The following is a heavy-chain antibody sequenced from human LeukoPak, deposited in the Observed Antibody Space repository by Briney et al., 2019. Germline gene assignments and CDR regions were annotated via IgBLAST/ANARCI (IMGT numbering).Heavy chain of an antibody. D-gene: IGHD6-19*01. Sequence: GGSLRLSCAASGFTFSSYSMKWVRQAPGKGLEWLSYISGSSGTRYYADSVKGRFTISRDNAKNSLYLQMNSLRAEDTAVYYCATGYSSGWYWGQGTLVTVSS. CDR1: GFTFSSYS. CDR3: ATGYSSGWY. J-gene: IGHJ4*02. V-gene: IGHV3-48*04. CDR2: ISGSSGTR.